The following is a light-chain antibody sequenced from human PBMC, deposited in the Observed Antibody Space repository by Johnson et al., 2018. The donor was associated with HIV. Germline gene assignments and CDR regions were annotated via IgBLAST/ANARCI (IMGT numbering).Light chain of an antibody. J-gene: IGLJ1*01. CDR3: GTWDSSLSVVNYV. Sequence: QAVLTQPPSVSAAPGQKVTISCSGSSSNIGNNYVSWYQQLPGTAPKLLIYDNNKRPSGIPDRFSGSKSGTSATLGITGLQTGDEADYYCGTWDSSLSVVNYVLVTGTKFT. V-gene: IGLV1-51*01. CDR1: SSNIGNNY. CDR2: DNN.